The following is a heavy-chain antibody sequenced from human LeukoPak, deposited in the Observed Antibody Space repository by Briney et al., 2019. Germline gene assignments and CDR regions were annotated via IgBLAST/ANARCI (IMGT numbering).Heavy chain of an antibody. V-gene: IGHV3-9*01. J-gene: IGHJ4*02. D-gene: IGHD3-16*01. CDR1: GFPFDDYA. CDR2: VSWKTGFI. Sequence: GRSLRLSCAASGFPFDDYAMHWVRQAPGKGLEWVSGVSWKTGFIGYADSVKGRFTISRDNAKNSLYQQMNSLRTEDTALYYCAKGGELLRSAIDYWGQGTLVTVSS. CDR3: AKGGELLRSAIDY.